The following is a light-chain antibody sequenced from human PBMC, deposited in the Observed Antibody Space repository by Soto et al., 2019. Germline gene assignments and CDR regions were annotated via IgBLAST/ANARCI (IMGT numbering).Light chain of an antibody. J-gene: IGKJ1*01. V-gene: IGKV1-5*01. Sequence: DIQMTQSPSTLSASVGDRVTITCRASQSISSWLAGNQQKPGKAPNLLIYDASSLKSGVPSRFSGSGSGTEFTLTISSLQPDDFATYYCQQYNSYHWAFGQGTKVEIK. CDR3: QQYNSYHWA. CDR1: QSISSW. CDR2: DAS.